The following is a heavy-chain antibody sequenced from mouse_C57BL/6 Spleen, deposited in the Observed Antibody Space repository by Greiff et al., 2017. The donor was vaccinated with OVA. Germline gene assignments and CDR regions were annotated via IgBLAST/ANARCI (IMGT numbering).Heavy chain of an antibody. CDR2: IRNKANGYTT. Sequence: EVKLVESGGGLAQPGGSLSLSCAASGFTFTDYYMSWVRQPPGKALEWLGFIRNKANGYTTEYSASVKGRFTISTDNYPNILYLQIDALRAEDTATYYCARLPLSYAMDYWGKGTSVTVSS. V-gene: IGHV7-3*01. J-gene: IGHJ4*01. CDR1: GFTFTDYY. CDR3: ARLPLSYAMDY.